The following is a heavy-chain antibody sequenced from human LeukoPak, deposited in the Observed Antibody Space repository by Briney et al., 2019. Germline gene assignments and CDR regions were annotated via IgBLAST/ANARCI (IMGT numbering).Heavy chain of an antibody. CDR2: IYTSGST. Sequence: PSETLSLTCTVYGGSISSSSYYWSWIRQPAGKGLEWIGRIYTSGSTNYNPSLKSRVTMPIVTSKIEFSLKLSSVTAADTAVYYCAMPYCSSTRCDWYFHLWGRGTLVSVSS. CDR1: GGSISSSSYY. D-gene: IGHD2-2*01. J-gene: IGHJ2*01. CDR3: AMPYCSSTRCDWYFHL. V-gene: IGHV4-61*02.